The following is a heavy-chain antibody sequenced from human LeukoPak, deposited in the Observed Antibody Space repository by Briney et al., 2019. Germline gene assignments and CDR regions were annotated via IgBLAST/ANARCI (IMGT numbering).Heavy chain of an antibody. CDR2: IYYSGST. J-gene: IGHJ4*02. Sequence: SETLSLTCTVSGGSISSSSYYWGWIRQPPGKGLEWIGSIYYSGSTYYNPSLKSRVTISVDTSKNQFSLELSSVTAADTAVYYCARFDSSGWYYFDYWGQGTLVTVSS. D-gene: IGHD6-19*01. CDR3: ARFDSSGWYYFDY. CDR1: GGSISSSSYY. V-gene: IGHV4-39*01.